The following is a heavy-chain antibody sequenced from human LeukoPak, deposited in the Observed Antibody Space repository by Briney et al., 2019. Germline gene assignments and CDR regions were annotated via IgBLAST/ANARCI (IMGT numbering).Heavy chain of an antibody. CDR3: ARDKVAYCGGDCQSHYFDY. CDR2: IYYSGST. D-gene: IGHD2-21*02. V-gene: IGHV4-59*01. Sequence: SKTLSLTCTVSGGSISSYYWSWIRQPPGKGLEWIGYIYYSGSTNYNPSLKSRVTISVDTSKNQFSLKLSSVTAADTAVYYCARDKVAYCGGDCQSHYFDYWGQGALVTVSS. CDR1: GGSISSYY. J-gene: IGHJ4*02.